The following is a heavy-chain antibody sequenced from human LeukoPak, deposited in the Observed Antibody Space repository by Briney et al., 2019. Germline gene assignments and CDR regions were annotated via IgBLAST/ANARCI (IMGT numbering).Heavy chain of an antibody. CDR3: ANPRGRRLVEMSFDP. CDR2: INHSGST. V-gene: IGHV4-34*01. D-gene: IGHD5-24*01. Sequence: SETLSLTCAVYGGSFSGYYWSWIRQPPGKGLEWIGEINHSGSTNYNPSLKSRVTISVDTSKNQFSLKLSSVTAADTALYYCANPRGRRLVEMSFDPWGQGTLVTVSS. J-gene: IGHJ5*02. CDR1: GGSFSGYY.